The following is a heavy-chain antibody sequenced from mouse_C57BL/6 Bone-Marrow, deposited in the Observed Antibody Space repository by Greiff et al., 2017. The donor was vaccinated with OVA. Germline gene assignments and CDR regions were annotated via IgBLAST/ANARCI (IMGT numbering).Heavy chain of an antibody. J-gene: IGHJ2*01. CDR1: GYTFTDYE. D-gene: IGHD1-1*01. CDR2: IDPETGGT. V-gene: IGHV1-15*01. CDR3: TRRSLYGSSLSYFDY. Sequence: QVQLQQSGAELVRPGASVTLSCKASGYTFTDYEMHWVKQTPVHGLEWIGAIDPETGGTAYNQKFKGKAILTADKSSSTAYMELRSLTSEDSDVYYCTRRSLYGSSLSYFDYWGQGTTLTVSS.